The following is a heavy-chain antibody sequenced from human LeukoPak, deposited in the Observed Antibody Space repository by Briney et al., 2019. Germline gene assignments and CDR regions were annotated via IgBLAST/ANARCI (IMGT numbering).Heavy chain of an antibody. CDR3: AKDREDIVVVPAATSFDY. J-gene: IGHJ4*02. D-gene: IGHD2-2*01. Sequence: GGSLRLSCAASGFTVSSNYMSWVRQAPGKGLEWVSVIYSGGSTYYADSVKGRFTISRDNSKNTLYLQMNSLRAEDTAVYYCAKDREDIVVVPAATSFDYWGQGTLVTVSS. CDR1: GFTVSSNY. V-gene: IGHV3-53*01. CDR2: IYSGGST.